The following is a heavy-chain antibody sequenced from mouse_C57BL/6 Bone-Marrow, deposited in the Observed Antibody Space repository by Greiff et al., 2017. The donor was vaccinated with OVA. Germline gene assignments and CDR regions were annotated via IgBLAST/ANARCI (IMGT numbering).Heavy chain of an antibody. J-gene: IGHJ1*03. D-gene: IGHD1-1*01. CDR2: ISYDGSN. V-gene: IGHV3-6*01. CDR1: GYSITSGYY. Sequence: ESGPGLVKPSQSLSLTCSVTGYSITSGYYWNWIRQFPGNKLEWMGYISYDGSNNYNPSLKNRISITRDTSKNQFFLKLNSVTTEDTATYYCARDPNYYGSSYWYFDVWGTGTTVTVSS. CDR3: ARDPNYYGSSYWYFDV.